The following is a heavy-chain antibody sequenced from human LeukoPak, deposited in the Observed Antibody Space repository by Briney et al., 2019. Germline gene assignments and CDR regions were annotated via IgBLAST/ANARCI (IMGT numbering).Heavy chain of an antibody. CDR1: GGSISSYY. J-gene: IGHJ4*02. V-gene: IGHV4-59*01. CDR3: ASRSSIWSGYQDTLYYFDS. D-gene: IGHD3-3*01. Sequence: SETLSLTCTVSGGSISSYYWSWIRQPPGKPLEWIGHIYYSGSTNYNPSLNSRVTISVDTSKNQFSLKLSSVTAAATAVYYCASRSSIWSGYQDTLYYFDSWGQGTLVTVSS. CDR2: IYYSGST.